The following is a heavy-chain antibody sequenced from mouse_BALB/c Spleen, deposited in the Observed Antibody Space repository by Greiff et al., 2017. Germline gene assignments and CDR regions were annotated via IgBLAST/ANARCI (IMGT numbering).Heavy chain of an antibody. CDR2: ISSGGGST. Sequence: EVMLVESGGGLVKPGGSLKLSCAASGFAFSSYDMSWVRQTPEKRLEWVAYISSGGGSTYYPDTVKGRFTISRDNAKNTLYLQMSSLKSEDTAMYYCARHYRYDDSYWYFDVWGAGTTVTVSS. D-gene: IGHD2-14*01. CDR1: GFAFSSYD. CDR3: ARHYRYDDSYWYFDV. V-gene: IGHV5-12-1*01. J-gene: IGHJ1*01.